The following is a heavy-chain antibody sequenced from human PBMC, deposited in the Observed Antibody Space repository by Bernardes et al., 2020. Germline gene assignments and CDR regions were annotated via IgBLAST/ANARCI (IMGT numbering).Heavy chain of an antibody. CDR2: ISGSGGST. J-gene: IGHJ4*02. V-gene: IGHV3-23*01. Sequence: GGSLRLSCAASGFTFSSYAMSWVRQATGKGLEWVSAISGSGGSTYYADSVKGRFTISRDNSKNTLYLQMNSLRAEDTAVYYCAKDHGDYDFWSGYYRLGYYFDYWGQGTLVTVSS. CDR3: AKDHGDYDFWSGYYRLGYYFDY. D-gene: IGHD3-3*01. CDR1: GFTFSSYA.